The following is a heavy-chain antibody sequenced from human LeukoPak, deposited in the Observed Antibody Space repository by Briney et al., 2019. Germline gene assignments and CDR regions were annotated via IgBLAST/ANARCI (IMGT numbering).Heavy chain of an antibody. D-gene: IGHD6-6*01. V-gene: IGHV1-69*04. CDR1: GGTFSSYA. J-gene: IGHJ4*02. CDR2: IIPILGIA. Sequence: ASVKVSCKASGGTFSSYAISWVRQAPGQGLEWMGRIIPILGIANYAQKFQGRATITADKSTSTAYMELSSLRSEDTAVYYCARDEAARPFDYWGQGTLVTVSS. CDR3: ARDEAARPFDY.